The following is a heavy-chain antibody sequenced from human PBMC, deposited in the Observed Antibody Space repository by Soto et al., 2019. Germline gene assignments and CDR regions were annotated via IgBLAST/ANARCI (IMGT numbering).Heavy chain of an antibody. D-gene: IGHD3-10*01. CDR3: ASSYGSGYRAFDY. J-gene: IGHJ4*02. CDR1: GDTFSFYS. Sequence: QVQLVQSGAEVKRPGSSVKVSCKTSGDTFSFYSINWVRQAPGLGLEWMGRVNPILSMSNYAQRFQGRVTMTADKSTSTAYIELRSLISEDTAIYYCASSYGSGYRAFDYEGQRALVTVSS. V-gene: IGHV1-69*02. CDR2: VNPILSMS.